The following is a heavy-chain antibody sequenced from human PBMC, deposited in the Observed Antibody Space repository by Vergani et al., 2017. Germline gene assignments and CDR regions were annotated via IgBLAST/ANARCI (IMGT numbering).Heavy chain of an antibody. Sequence: QVTLRESGPALVEPTQTLTLTCTFSGFSILTSEMCVSWIRQPPGKALEWLALIDWNDNKYFNTSLKTRLTISKDASKNPVVLTMTNMDPVDTATYYCARIRRRGRSGYDIFDFWGQGILVTVAS. CDR1: GFSILTSEMC. CDR3: ARIRRRGRSGYDIFDF. D-gene: IGHD5-12*01. CDR2: IDWNDNK. V-gene: IGHV2-70*01. J-gene: IGHJ4*02.